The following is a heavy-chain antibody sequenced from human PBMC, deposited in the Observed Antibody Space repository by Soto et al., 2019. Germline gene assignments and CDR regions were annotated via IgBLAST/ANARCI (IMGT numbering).Heavy chain of an antibody. CDR2: MHHSGSI. J-gene: IGHJ5*01. V-gene: IGHV4-4*02. CDR1: GDSITNNKL. Sequence: QVQLQESGPGLVKPSGTLSLTCSVSGDSITNNKLWSWVRQPPGKGLEWIGEMHHSGSIHNTASLKTPATISVDKSRNPFSLQLTSATAADTALYFCARHDNMTLGSQNFDSWGPGTLVTVSS. D-gene: IGHD1-1*01. CDR3: ARHDNMTLGSQNFDS.